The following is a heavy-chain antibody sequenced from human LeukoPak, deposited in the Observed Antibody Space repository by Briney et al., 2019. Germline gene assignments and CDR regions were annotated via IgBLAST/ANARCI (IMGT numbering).Heavy chain of an antibody. CDR2: IYYSGST. CDR3: ARSYGSGSYFDY. CDR1: GGSFSGYY. D-gene: IGHD3-10*01. V-gene: IGHV4-34*01. J-gene: IGHJ4*02. Sequence: SETLSLTCAVYGGSFSGYYWSWIRQPPGKGLEWIGSIYYSGSTYYNPSLKSRVTISVDTSKNQFSLKLRSVTAADTAVYYCARSYGSGSYFDYWGQGTLVTVSS.